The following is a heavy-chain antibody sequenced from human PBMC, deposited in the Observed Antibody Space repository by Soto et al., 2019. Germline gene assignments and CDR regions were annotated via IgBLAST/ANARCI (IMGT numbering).Heavy chain of an antibody. Sequence: LGESLKISCKGSGYRFSSYWIGWVRQMPGKGLEWMGIIYAGDSDTRYSPSFQGQVTISAGKSFSTAYLQWSSLKASDTAMYYCARQEYSSWSPAFDFWGQGTMVTVSS. J-gene: IGHJ3*01. V-gene: IGHV5-51*01. CDR3: ARQEYSSWSPAFDF. D-gene: IGHD6-6*01. CDR2: IYAGDSDT. CDR1: GYRFSSYW.